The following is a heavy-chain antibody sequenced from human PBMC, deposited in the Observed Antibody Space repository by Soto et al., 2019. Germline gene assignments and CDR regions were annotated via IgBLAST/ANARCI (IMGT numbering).Heavy chain of an antibody. J-gene: IGHJ4*02. Sequence: QVQLQESGPGLVKPSETLSLTCTVSGGSISSYYWSWIRQPPGKGLEWIGYIYYSASTNYNPSLNSRVTISVDTSKNQFSLKLSSVTAADTAVYYWARHETLHVDYQYWGQGTLVTVSS. V-gene: IGHV4-59*08. CDR1: GGSISSYY. CDR2: IYYSAST. D-gene: IGHD4-17*01. CDR3: ARHETLHVDYQY.